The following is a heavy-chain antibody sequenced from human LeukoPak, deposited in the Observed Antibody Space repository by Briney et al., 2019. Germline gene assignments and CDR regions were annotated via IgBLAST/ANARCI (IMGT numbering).Heavy chain of an antibody. CDR2: INPNSGGT. CDR3: AIPSDYYDSSGYHY. Sequence: ASVKVSCKASGYTFTNYYMHWVRQAPGQGLEWMGWINPNSGGTNYAQKFQGRVTMTRDTSISTAYMELSRLRSDDTAVYYCAIPSDYYDSSGYHYWGQGTLVTVSS. D-gene: IGHD3-22*01. CDR1: GYTFTNYY. J-gene: IGHJ4*02. V-gene: IGHV1-2*02.